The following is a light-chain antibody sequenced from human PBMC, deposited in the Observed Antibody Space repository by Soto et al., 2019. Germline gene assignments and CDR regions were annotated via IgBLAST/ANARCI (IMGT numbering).Light chain of an antibody. CDR2: WAS. V-gene: IGKV4-1*01. Sequence: DIVMTQSPDSLAVSLGERATINCKSSQSVLYSSNNKNYLAWYQQKPGQPPKLLIYWASTRESGFPDRFSGSWSGTDFTLTSSSLQAEDVAVYYCQQSYSTPLTFGGGTKVEIK. J-gene: IGKJ4*01. CDR1: QSVLYSSNNKNY. CDR3: QQSYSTPLT.